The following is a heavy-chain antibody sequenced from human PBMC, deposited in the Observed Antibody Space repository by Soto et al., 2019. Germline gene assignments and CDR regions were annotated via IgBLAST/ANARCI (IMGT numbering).Heavy chain of an antibody. CDR3: ARDRGGYGPPDV. Sequence: QVQLVRSGEGLVKPGGSLRFSCAASGLSFSDSNLSWVRQLQGRGLEWVAYISGSSGYTGYADSVKGRFTISRDNAKNSLYLQMYSLRVEDTAVYYCARDRGGYGPPDVWGQGTTVTVSS. J-gene: IGHJ6*02. D-gene: IGHD3-10*01. CDR2: ISGSSGYT. CDR1: GLSFSDSN. V-gene: IGHV3-11*06.